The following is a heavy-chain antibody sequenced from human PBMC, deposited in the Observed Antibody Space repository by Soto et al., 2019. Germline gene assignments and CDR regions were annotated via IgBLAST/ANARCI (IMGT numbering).Heavy chain of an antibody. J-gene: IGHJ4*02. CDR2: IFSNDEK. V-gene: IGHV2-26*01. CDR3: TVVVPAALCLF. Sequence: SGPTLVNSTETLTLTCTVSGFSLIKARMVVIWIRQPPGKALEWLAHIFSNDEKSYSTSLKSRLTISKDTSKSQVVLTMTNMDPVDTATYYCTVVVPAALCLFWGQGTLVTVSS. D-gene: IGHD2-2*01. CDR1: GFSLIKARMV.